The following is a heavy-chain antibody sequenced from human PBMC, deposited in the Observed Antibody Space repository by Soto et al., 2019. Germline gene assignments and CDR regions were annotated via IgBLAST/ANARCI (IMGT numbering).Heavy chain of an antibody. D-gene: IGHD3-10*01. Sequence: ASVKVSCKASGYTFTSSGVSWVRQAPGQGLEWMGRISAFNGQTNYIQKVQGRVTLTTEASTSTAYMELRSLRSDDTAVYYCARGGDYYYGLDDWGQGTTVTVSS. CDR2: ISAFNGQT. CDR1: GYTFTSSG. V-gene: IGHV1-18*01. CDR3: ARGGDYYYGLDD. J-gene: IGHJ6*02.